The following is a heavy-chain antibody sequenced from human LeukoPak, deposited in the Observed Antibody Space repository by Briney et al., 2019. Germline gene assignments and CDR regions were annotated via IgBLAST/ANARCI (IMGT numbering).Heavy chain of an antibody. CDR3: ARDHNWGPDY. D-gene: IGHD7-27*01. V-gene: IGHV1-2*02. CDR1: VYTFTDHY. Sequence: ASVKVSCQVLVYTFTDHYFHWLRQAPGQGIEWMGWIHPGRGDTNIAQKFQGRVSLTRDMSISTAYMELSRLTSDDTAVYYCARDHNWGPDYWGQGTLVSVSS. CDR2: IHPGRGDT. J-gene: IGHJ4*02.